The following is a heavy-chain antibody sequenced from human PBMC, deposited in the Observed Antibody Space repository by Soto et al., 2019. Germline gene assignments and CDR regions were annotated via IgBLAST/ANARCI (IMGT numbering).Heavy chain of an antibody. J-gene: IGHJ5*02. V-gene: IGHV4-30-2*01. D-gene: IGHD2-2*01. CDR3: ASVPDR. CDR1: GGSISSGGYS. CDR2: IYHSGST. Sequence: TLSLTYAVSGGSISSGGYSWSWIRQPPGKGLEWIGYIYHSGSTYYNPSLKSRVTISVDRSKNQFSLKLSSVTAADTAVYYCASVPDRWGQGTLVPVSS.